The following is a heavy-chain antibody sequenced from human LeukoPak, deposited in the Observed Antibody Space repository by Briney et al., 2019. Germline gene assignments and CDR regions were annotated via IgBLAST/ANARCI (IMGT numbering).Heavy chain of an antibody. J-gene: IGHJ4*02. V-gene: IGHV4-39*01. CDR3: ARHGYSSSSDY. CDR2: IYYSGST. Sequence: SETLSLTCTVYGGSISSSSYYWGWIRQPPGKGLEWIGSIYYSGSTYYNPSLKSRVTISVDTFKNQFSLKLSSVTAADTAVYYCARHGYSSSSDYWGQGTLVTVSS. CDR1: GGSISSSSYY. D-gene: IGHD6-6*01.